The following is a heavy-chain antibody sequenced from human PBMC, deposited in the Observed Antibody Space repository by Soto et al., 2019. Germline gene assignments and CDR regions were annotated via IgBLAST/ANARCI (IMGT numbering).Heavy chain of an antibody. V-gene: IGHV4-31*03. D-gene: IGHD1-7*01. J-gene: IGHJ6*02. CDR2: IYYSGST. CDR3: ARDIDELRPYDYYYYYGMDV. Sequence: PSETLSLTCTVSGGSISSGGYYWSWIRQHPGKGLEWIGYIYYSGSTYYNPSLKSRVTISVDTSKNQFSLKLSSVTAADTAVYYCARDIDELRPYDYYYYYGMDVWGQGTTVTVSS. CDR1: GGSISSGGYY.